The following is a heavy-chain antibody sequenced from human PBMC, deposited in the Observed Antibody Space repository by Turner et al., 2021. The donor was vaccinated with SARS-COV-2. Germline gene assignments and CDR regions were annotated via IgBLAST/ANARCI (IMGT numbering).Heavy chain of an antibody. CDR2: FDPEDGET. J-gene: IGHJ6*02. Sequence: QVQLVQSGAEVKKPGASVKVSCKVSGYTPTELSMHWVRQAPGKGLEWMGGFDPEDGETIYAQKFQGRVTMTEDTSTDTAYMELSSLRSEDTAVYYCATGVAVTGTPSAYYYYYGMDVWGQGTTVTVSS. CDR3: ATGVAVTGTPSAYYYYYGMDV. V-gene: IGHV1-24*01. D-gene: IGHD6-19*01. CDR1: GYTPTELS.